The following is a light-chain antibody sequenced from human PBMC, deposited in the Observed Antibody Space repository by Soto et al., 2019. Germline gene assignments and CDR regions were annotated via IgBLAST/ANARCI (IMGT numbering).Light chain of an antibody. Sequence: QPALTQPASVSGSPGQSINISCTGTSSDVGGYNYVSWYQHHPGKAPKLIIYDVSNRPSGVSNPFSGSKSGNTASLTISGLQPEDEADYYCSSYTTSNTRQIVFGTGTKVPVL. CDR3: SSYTTSNTRQIV. J-gene: IGLJ1*01. V-gene: IGLV2-14*03. CDR1: SSDVGGYNY. CDR2: DVS.